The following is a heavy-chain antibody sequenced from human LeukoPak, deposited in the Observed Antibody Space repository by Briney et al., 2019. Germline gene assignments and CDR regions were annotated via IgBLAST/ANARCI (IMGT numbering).Heavy chain of an antibody. CDR3: AKAFYSDSSGRPNFEY. CDR2: ISSSSSYI. J-gene: IGHJ4*02. V-gene: IGHV3-21*04. D-gene: IGHD3-22*01. Sequence: GGSLRLSCAASGFSFSSYSMNWVRQAPGKGLEWVSSISSSSSYIYYADSVKGRFTISRDNSKNTLYLQMNSLRAEDTAIYYCAKAFYSDSSGRPNFEYWGQGTLVTVSS. CDR1: GFSFSSYS.